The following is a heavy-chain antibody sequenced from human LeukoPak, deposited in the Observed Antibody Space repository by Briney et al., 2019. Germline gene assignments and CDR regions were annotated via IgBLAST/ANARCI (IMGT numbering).Heavy chain of an antibody. J-gene: IGHJ4*02. Sequence: TGGSLRLSCAASGFTFSSYSMNWVRQAPGKGLEWVSSISSSSSYIYYADSVKGRFTISRDNAKNSLYLQMNSLRAEDTAVYYCARDDPTGTTGQDYWGQGTLVTVXS. V-gene: IGHV3-21*01. CDR2: ISSSSSYI. CDR1: GFTFSSYS. CDR3: ARDDPTGTTGQDY. D-gene: IGHD1-1*01.